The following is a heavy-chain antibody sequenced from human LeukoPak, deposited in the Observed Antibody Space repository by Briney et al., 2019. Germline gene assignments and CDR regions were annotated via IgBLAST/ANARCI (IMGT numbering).Heavy chain of an antibody. Sequence: SVKVSCKASVGTFSSYAISWVRQAPGQGLEWMGGIIPIFGTANYAQKFQGRVTITAEESTSTAYMELSSLRSEDTAVYYCARTRGYSGYDLKAYFDYWGQGTLVTVSS. V-gene: IGHV1-69*13. CDR3: ARTRGYSGYDLKAYFDY. CDR1: VGTFSSYA. D-gene: IGHD5-12*01. J-gene: IGHJ4*02. CDR2: IIPIFGTA.